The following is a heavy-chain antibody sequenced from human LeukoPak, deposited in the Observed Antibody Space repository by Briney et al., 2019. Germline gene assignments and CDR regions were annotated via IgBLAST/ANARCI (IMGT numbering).Heavy chain of an antibody. CDR1: GFTFSSYA. CDR2: ISGSGGST. CDR3: ATERLTVTTRGDAFDI. V-gene: IGHV3-23*01. J-gene: IGHJ3*02. D-gene: IGHD4-17*01. Sequence: GGSLRLSCAASGFTFSSYAMSWVRQAPGKGLEWVSAISGSGGSTYYADSVKGRFTISRDNSKNTLYLQMNGLRAEDTAVYYCATERLTVTTRGDAFDIWGQGTMVTVSS.